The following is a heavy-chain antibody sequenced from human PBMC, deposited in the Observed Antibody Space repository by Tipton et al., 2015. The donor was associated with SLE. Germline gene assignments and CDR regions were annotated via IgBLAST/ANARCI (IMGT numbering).Heavy chain of an antibody. CDR3: ARRSLLAVPK. CDR1: RGSFSGYH. V-gene: IGHV4-59*05. CDR2: IYDNGNT. J-gene: IGHJ4*02. D-gene: IGHD6-19*01. Sequence: TLSLTCTIYRGSFSGYHWNWIRQPPGKGLEWVGSIYDNGNTYYNPSLKSRATISADTSKNLFSLKLSSVTAADMAVYYCARRSLLAVPKWGQGTLVTVSS.